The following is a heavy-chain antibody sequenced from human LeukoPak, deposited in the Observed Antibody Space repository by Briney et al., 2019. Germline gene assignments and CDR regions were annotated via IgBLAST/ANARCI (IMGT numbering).Heavy chain of an antibody. Sequence: ASVKVSCKASGYTFTSYYMQWVRQAPGQGLGWVGIINPSGGSTIYAQKFQGRVTMTRDTSTSTVYMELSSLRSEDTAVYYCARDKDYYDSSGLYYFDYWGQGTLVTVSS. J-gene: IGHJ4*02. V-gene: IGHV1-46*01. CDR2: INPSGGST. CDR1: GYTFTSYY. D-gene: IGHD3-22*01. CDR3: ARDKDYYDSSGLYYFDY.